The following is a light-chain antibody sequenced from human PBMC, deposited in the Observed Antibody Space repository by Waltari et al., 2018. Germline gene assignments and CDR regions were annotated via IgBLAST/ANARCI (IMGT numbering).Light chain of an antibody. CDR1: SSTIGAGFD. CDR2: GST. V-gene: IGLV1-40*01. CDR3: QSYDSDLRGV. Sequence: QSVLTQPPSVSGAPGQRVTIPCTGTSSTIGAGFDVPWYQQHSGTAPKLLIEGSTYRPSGVPDRFSGDKSGTSASLAITGLQAEDDAYYYCQSYDSDLRGVFGGGTKLTVL. J-gene: IGLJ2*01.